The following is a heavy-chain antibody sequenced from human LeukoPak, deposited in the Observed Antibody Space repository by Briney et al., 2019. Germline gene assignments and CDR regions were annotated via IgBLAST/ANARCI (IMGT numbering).Heavy chain of an antibody. CDR3: AKDLTPSYGSGRNFQH. V-gene: IGHV3-23*01. J-gene: IGHJ1*01. Sequence: GGSPRLSCAASGFTFSSYAMSWVRQAPGKGLEWVSAISGSGGSTYYADSVKGRFAISRDNSKNTLYLQMNSLRAEDTAVYYCAKDLTPSYGSGRNFQHWGRGTLVTVSS. CDR2: ISGSGGST. D-gene: IGHD3-10*01. CDR1: GFTFSSYA.